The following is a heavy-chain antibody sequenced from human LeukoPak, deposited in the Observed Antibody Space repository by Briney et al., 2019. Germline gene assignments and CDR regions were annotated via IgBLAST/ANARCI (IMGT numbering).Heavy chain of an antibody. CDR2: ISYDGSNE. Sequence: GGSLRLSCAASGFTFSSYVMHWVRQAPGKGLEWVAIISYDGSNEYYADSVKGRFTISRDNSKNTLYLQMNSLRAADTAVYYCARQNYGDPFFDYWGQGTLVTVSS. J-gene: IGHJ4*02. CDR1: GFTFSSYV. CDR3: ARQNYGDPFFDY. D-gene: IGHD4-17*01. V-gene: IGHV3-30*04.